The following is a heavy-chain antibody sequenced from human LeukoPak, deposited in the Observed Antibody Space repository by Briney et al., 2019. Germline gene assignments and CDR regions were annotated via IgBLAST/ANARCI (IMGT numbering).Heavy chain of an antibody. CDR2: ISGSGGNT. J-gene: IGHJ4*02. CDR3: AKATLRFLEWSPRYYFDY. Sequence: GGSLRLSCAASGFTFSNYAMSWVRQAPGKGLEWVSTISGSGGNTYYADSVKGRFTISRDNSKNTLYLQMNSLRAEDTAVYYCAKATLRFLEWSPRYYFDYWGQGTLVTVSS. CDR1: GFTFSNYA. V-gene: IGHV3-23*01. D-gene: IGHD3-3*01.